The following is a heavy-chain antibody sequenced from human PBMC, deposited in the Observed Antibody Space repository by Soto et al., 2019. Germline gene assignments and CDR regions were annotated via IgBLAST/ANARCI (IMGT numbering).Heavy chain of an antibody. Sequence: KSSEILSLTCTVSGGSISSYYWSWIRQPAGKGLEWIGRIYTSGSTNYNPSLKSRVTMSVDTSKNQFSLKLSSVTAADTAVYYCARDHPYYSSGWYGPGMDVWGQGTTVTVSS. CDR3: ARDHPYYSSGWYGPGMDV. V-gene: IGHV4-4*07. CDR2: IYTSGST. J-gene: IGHJ6*02. D-gene: IGHD6-19*01. CDR1: GGSISSYY.